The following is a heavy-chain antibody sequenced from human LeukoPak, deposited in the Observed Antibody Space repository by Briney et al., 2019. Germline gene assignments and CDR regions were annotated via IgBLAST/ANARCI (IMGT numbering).Heavy chain of an antibody. J-gene: IGHJ6*03. CDR1: GDTFTTYD. V-gene: IGHV1-8*01. CDR3: ARAITIFDYYYMDV. D-gene: IGHD3-3*01. Sequence: ASVKVSCNISGDTFTTYDINWVRQATGQGLEWMGWMNPKSGNTVYAQKFQGRLTLTRDISISTAYMELSSLRSEDTAVYFCARAITIFDYYYMDVWGKGTTVTVFS. CDR2: MNPKSGNT.